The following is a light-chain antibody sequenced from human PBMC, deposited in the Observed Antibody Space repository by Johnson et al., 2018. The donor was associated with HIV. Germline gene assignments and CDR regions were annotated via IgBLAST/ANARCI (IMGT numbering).Light chain of an antibody. CDR3: GTWDSSLSAYV. V-gene: IGLV1-51*01. J-gene: IGLJ1*01. CDR2: DNN. Sequence: QPVLTQPPSVSAAPGQKVTISCSGSSSNIGNNYVSWYQQLPGTAPKLLIYDNNKRPSGIPDRFSGSKSGTSATLGITGLQTGDEADYYCGTWDSSLSAYVFGTGTKDTVL. CDR1: SSNIGNNY.